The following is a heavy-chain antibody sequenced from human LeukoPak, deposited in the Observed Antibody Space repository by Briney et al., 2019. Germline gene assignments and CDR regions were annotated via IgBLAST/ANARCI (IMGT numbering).Heavy chain of an antibody. D-gene: IGHD4-17*01. CDR2: ITGNRGPT. Sequence: PWGSLRLSCAASGFTFSSFAMTWVRQAPGKGLEWVSSITGNRGPTYNTDSVKGRFTISRDNSQNTLYLQMNSLRAEDTAVYYCTKDPNGDYVGAFDPWGQGTLVTVSS. CDR3: TKDPNGDYVGAFDP. J-gene: IGHJ5*02. V-gene: IGHV3-23*01. CDR1: GFTFSSFA.